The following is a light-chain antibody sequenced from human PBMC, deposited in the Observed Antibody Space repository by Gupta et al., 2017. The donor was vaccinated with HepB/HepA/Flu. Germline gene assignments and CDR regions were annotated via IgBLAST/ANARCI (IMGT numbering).Light chain of an antibody. Sequence: SSELTQDPAVSVALGHTVRITCQGDSLRSYYASWYQQKPGQAPVLVIYGKNNRPSGIPDRFSGSSSGNTASLTITGAQAEDEADYYCNSRDSSGNNLVFGGGSKLTVL. J-gene: IGLJ2*01. CDR2: GKN. CDR1: SLRSYY. CDR3: NSRDSSGNNLV. V-gene: IGLV3-19*01.